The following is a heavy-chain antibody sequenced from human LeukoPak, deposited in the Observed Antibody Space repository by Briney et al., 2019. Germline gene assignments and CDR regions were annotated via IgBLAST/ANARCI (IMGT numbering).Heavy chain of an antibody. D-gene: IGHD3-22*01. V-gene: IGHV4-39*07. J-gene: IGHJ4*02. CDR1: GASISSSSSY. CDR2: IYSRGNT. CDR3: AREILYDSTGYYL. Sequence: SETLSLTCTVSGASISSSSSYWGWIRQPPGKGLEWLGNIYSRGNTYYKPSLRSRVTISIDTSKNQFSLNLRSVTAADTAVYYCAREILYDSTGYYLWGQGTLVTVSS.